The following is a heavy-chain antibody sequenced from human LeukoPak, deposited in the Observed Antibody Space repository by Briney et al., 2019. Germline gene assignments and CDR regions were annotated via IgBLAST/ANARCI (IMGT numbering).Heavy chain of an antibody. CDR2: IYHSGST. Sequence: PSETLSLTCTVSGYSISSGYYWGWIRQPPGKGLEWIGSIYHSGSTYYNASLKSRVTISVDTSKRHFSLELSAVTAADTAVYYCARIVVRYYMDVWGKGTKVADSS. V-gene: IGHV4-38-2*02. J-gene: IGHJ6*03. D-gene: IGHD2-2*01. CDR1: GYSISSGYY. CDR3: ARIVVRYYMDV.